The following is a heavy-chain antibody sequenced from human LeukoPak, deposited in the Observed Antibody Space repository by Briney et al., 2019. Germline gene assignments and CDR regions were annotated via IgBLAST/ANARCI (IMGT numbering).Heavy chain of an antibody. J-gene: IGHJ5*02. Sequence: SETLSLTCTVSGGSINTYYWSWIRQPPGKGLEWIGFVYYSGRTSYNPSLKSRVTISVDTSKSQFSLRLSSVTAANTAMYYCARLGLGDEACWFDPWGQGTLVTVSS. CDR1: GGSINTYY. V-gene: IGHV4-59*01. CDR3: ARLGLGDEACWFDP. CDR2: VYYSGRT. D-gene: IGHD3-10*01.